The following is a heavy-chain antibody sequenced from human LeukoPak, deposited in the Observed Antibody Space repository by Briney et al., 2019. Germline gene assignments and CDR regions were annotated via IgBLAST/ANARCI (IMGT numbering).Heavy chain of an antibody. V-gene: IGHV4-34*01. CDR2: IYYSGST. CDR1: GGSFSGYY. CDR3: ARGKSGSYGTKGY. J-gene: IGHJ4*02. Sequence: SETLSLTCAVYGGSFSGYYWSWIRQPPGKGLEWIGSIYYSGSTYYNLSLKSRVTISVDTSKNQFSLKLSSVTAADTAVYYCARGKSGSYGTKGYWGQGTLVTVSS. D-gene: IGHD1-26*01.